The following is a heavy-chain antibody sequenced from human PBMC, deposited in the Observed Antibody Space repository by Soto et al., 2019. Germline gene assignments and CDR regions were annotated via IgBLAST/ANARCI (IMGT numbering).Heavy chain of an antibody. CDR1: GYTFISYG. J-gene: IGHJ4*02. V-gene: IGHV1-18*01. Sequence: QVQLVQSGAEVKKPGASVKVSCKASGYTFISYGISWVRQAPGQGLEWMGWISAYNGNTNYAQKLQGRVTMTTDTSTSTAYMELRSLRSDDTAVYYCARDFRAGIYCGSGSSIDYWGQGTLVAVSS. CDR2: ISAYNGNT. CDR3: ARDFRAGIYCGSGSSIDY. D-gene: IGHD3-10*01.